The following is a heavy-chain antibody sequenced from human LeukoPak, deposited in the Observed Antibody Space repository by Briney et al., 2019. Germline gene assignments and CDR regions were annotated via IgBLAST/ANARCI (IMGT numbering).Heavy chain of an antibody. J-gene: IGHJ4*02. CDR1: GGSISSSNW. CDR2: IYHSGST. CDR3: ARRYYDILTGYSTWPYYFDY. V-gene: IGHV4-4*02. D-gene: IGHD3-9*01. Sequence: SETLSLTCAVSGGSISSSNWWSWVRQPPGKGLEWIGEIYHSGSTNYNPSLKSRVTISVDKSKNQFSLKLSSVTAADTAVYYCARRYYDILTGYSTWPYYFDYWGQGTLVTVSS.